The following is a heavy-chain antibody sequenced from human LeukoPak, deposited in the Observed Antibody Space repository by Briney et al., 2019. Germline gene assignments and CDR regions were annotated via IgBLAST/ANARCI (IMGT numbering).Heavy chain of an antibody. J-gene: IGHJ4*02. CDR2: ISSSSSYI. CDR1: GFTFSSYS. V-gene: IGHV3-21*01. CDR3: ATHGDGDGYNYQPIDY. Sequence: PGGSLRLSRAASGFTFSSYSMNWVRQAPGKGLEWVSSISSSSSYIYYADSVKGRFTISRDNAKNSLYLQMNSLRAEDTAVYYCATHGDGDGYNYQPIDYWGQGTLVTVSS. D-gene: IGHD5-24*01.